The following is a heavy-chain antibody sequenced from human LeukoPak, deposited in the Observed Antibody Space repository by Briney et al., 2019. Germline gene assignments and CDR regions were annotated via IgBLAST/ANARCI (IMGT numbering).Heavy chain of an antibody. D-gene: IGHD5-12*01. CDR1: GYTFTGYY. J-gene: IGHJ4*02. V-gene: IGHV1-2*02. CDR2: INPNSGGT. CDR3: AREGRGNIVATNTETPFDY. Sequence: GASVKVSCKASGYTFTGYYMHWVRQAPGQGLEWMGWINPNSGGTNYAQKFQGRVTMARDTSISTAYMELSRLRSDDTAVYYCAREGRGNIVATNTETPFDYWGQGTLVTVSS.